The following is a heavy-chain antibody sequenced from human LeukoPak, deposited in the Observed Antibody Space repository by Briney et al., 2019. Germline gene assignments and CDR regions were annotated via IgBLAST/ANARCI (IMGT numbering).Heavy chain of an antibody. CDR1: GGSISSYY. D-gene: IGHD2-21*02. J-gene: IGHJ1*01. Sequence: KPSETLSLTCSVSGGSISSYYWSWIRQPPGKGLEWIGYVYYSGSTNYNPSLKSRVTISVDTSKNQFSLKLSSVTAADTAVYYCARYYCAGVCYYLQHWGQGTLVTVSS. CDR2: VYYSGST. V-gene: IGHV4-59*01. CDR3: ARYYCAGVCYYLQH.